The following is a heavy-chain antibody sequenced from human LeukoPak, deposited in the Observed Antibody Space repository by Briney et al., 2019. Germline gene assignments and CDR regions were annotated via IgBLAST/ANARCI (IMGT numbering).Heavy chain of an antibody. V-gene: IGHV4-34*01. D-gene: IGHD3-10*01. CDR1: GGSFSGYY. CDR2: INHSGST. CDR3: ARVRIWFGELLALGYFDY. Sequence: SETLSLTCAVYGGSFSGYYWSWIRQPPGKGLEWIGEINHSGSTNCNPSLKSRVTISVDTSKNQFSLKLSSVTAADTAVYYCARVRIWFGELLALGYFDYWGQGTLVTVSS. J-gene: IGHJ4*02.